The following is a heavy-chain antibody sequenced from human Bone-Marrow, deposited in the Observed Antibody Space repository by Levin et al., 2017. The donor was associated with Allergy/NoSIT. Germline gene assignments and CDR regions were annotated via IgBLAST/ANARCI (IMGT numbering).Heavy chain of an antibody. V-gene: IGHV3-23*01. J-gene: IGHJ5*01. CDR1: GITFRNYA. D-gene: IGHD3-10*01. Sequence: GESLKISCAASGITFRNYAMSWVRQAPGKGLEWVSVISGGGDSTYYADSVNGRFTISRDNSKNTLYLHMNSLRGEDTAVYYCAKDRERFFFGAGSFDSWGQGTLVRVSS. CDR3: AKDRERFFFGAGSFDS. CDR2: ISGGGDST.